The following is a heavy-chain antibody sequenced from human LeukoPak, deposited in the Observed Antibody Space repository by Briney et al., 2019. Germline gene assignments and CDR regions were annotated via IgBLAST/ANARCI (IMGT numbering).Heavy chain of an antibody. CDR2: IYYSGST. CDR3: ARGEANIYYFDY. J-gene: IGHJ4*02. D-gene: IGHD2/OR15-2a*01. CDR1: GGSISSYY. Sequence: MPSETLSLTCTVSGGSISSYYWSWIRQPPGKGLEWIGYIYYSGSTNYNPSLKSRVTISVDTSKNHFSLNLSSVTAADTAVYYCARGEANIYYFDYWGQGTLVTVSS. V-gene: IGHV4-59*12.